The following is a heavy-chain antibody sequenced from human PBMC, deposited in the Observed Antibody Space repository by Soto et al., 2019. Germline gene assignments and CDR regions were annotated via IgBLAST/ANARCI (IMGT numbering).Heavy chain of an antibody. CDR1: GFTSSSYV. D-gene: IGHD3-22*01. CDR3: ARGVFYYYGSSGYSHDY. Sequence: GGSLRLSCEGSGFTSSSYVMHWVRQAPGKGLEWVALISFDGSKKNYADSVKGRFTISREKSKNMMYLQMNSLRPEDTAVYYCARGVFYYYGSSGYSHDYWGQGTLVTVSS. CDR2: ISFDGSKK. V-gene: IGHV3-30-3*01. J-gene: IGHJ4*02.